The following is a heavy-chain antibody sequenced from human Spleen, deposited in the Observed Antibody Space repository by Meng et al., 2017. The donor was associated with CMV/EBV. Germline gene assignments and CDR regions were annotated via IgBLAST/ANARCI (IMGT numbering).Heavy chain of an antibody. Sequence: GGSLRLSCAASGFTFSSYEMNWVRQAPGKGLEWVSYISSSGSTIDYADSVKGRSTISRDNAKNSLYLQMNSLRAEDTAVYYCAREGYQLDAFDIWGQGTMVTVSS. J-gene: IGHJ3*02. D-gene: IGHD2-2*01. V-gene: IGHV3-48*03. CDR1: GFTFSSYE. CDR2: ISSSGSTI. CDR3: AREGYQLDAFDI.